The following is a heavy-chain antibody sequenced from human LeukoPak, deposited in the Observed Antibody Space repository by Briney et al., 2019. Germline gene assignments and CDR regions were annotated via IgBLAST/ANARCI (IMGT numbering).Heavy chain of an antibody. V-gene: IGHV4-59*01. CDR1: GGSISGYY. J-gene: IGHJ6*03. CDR2: IYYSGST. D-gene: IGHD3-22*01. CDR3: ARVAIPYDISPYYDGYMDV. Sequence: SETLPLTCAVSGGSISGYYWSWIRQSPDKGLEWIGYIYYSGSTNYNPSLQSRVTISVDTSKNQFSLKITSVTAADTAVYYCARVAIPYDISPYYDGYMDVWGKGTTVTVSS.